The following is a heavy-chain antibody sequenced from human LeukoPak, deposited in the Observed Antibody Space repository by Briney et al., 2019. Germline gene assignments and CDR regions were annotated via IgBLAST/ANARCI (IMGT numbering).Heavy chain of an antibody. CDR3: AKDDSMTLDHFDT. Sequence: GGSLRLSCAASGFTFSSYAMSWVRQAPGKGLEWVSAISGSGGSTYYADSVKGRFTISRDNSKNTLSLQMNSLRAEDTAVYYCAKDDSMTLDHFDTWGQGTLVTVSS. D-gene: IGHD4-11*01. V-gene: IGHV3-23*01. J-gene: IGHJ4*02. CDR1: GFTFSSYA. CDR2: ISGSGGST.